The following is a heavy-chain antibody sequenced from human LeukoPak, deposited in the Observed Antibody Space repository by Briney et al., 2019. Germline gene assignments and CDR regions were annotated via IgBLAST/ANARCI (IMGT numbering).Heavy chain of an antibody. CDR3: AKGRGVPYEVVTAILDP. CDR2: ISYDGSNK. CDR1: GFTFSNYG. Sequence: PGRSLRLSCAASGFTFSNYGIHWVRQAPGKGLEWVAVISYDGSNKFYGDSVKGRFAISRDNSKNTLYLQMNSLRGEDTAVYYCAKGRGVPYEVVTAILDPWGQGTLVTVSS. J-gene: IGHJ5*02. D-gene: IGHD2-21*02. V-gene: IGHV3-30*18.